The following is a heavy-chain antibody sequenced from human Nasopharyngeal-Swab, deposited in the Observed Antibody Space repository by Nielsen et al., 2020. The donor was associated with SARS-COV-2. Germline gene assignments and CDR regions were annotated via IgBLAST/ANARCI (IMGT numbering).Heavy chain of an antibody. CDR3: ARDQVYCSGGSCYPYNWFDP. CDR1: GGAISRYY. V-gene: IGHV4-59*01. Sequence: ESLKISCTVSGGAISRYYWSWIRQPPGKGLEWIGYIYYSGSTNYNPSLKSRVTISVDTSKNQFSLKLSSVTAADTAVYYCARDQVYCSGGSCYPYNWFDPWGQGTLVTVSS. D-gene: IGHD2-15*01. J-gene: IGHJ5*02. CDR2: IYYSGST.